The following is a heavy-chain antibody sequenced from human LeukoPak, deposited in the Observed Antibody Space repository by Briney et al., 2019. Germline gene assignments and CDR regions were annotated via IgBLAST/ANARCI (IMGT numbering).Heavy chain of an antibody. D-gene: IGHD5-18*01. CDR1: GFTFSSYC. CDR3: ARGDTAMVTVAFDI. Sequence: GGSLRLSCAASGFTFSSYCMNWVRQAPGKGLEWVSSISSSSSYIYYADSVKGRFTISRDNAKNSLYLQMNSLRAEDTAVYYCARGDTAMVTVAFDIWGQGTMVTVSS. V-gene: IGHV3-21*01. CDR2: ISSSSSYI. J-gene: IGHJ3*02.